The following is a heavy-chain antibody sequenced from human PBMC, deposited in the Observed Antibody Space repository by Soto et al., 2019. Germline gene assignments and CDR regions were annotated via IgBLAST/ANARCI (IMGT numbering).Heavy chain of an antibody. CDR2: IWYDGSNK. Sequence: GGSLRLSCAASGFTFSSYGMHWVRQAPGKGLEWVAVIWYDGSNKYYADSVKGRFTISRDNSKNTLYLQMNSLRAEDTAVYYCATDFWSGYYIEHDTIPPIDPCGQGNLVTVSS. V-gene: IGHV3-33*01. CDR1: GFTFSSYG. J-gene: IGHJ5*02. D-gene: IGHD3-3*01. CDR3: ATDFWSGYYIEHDTIPPIDP.